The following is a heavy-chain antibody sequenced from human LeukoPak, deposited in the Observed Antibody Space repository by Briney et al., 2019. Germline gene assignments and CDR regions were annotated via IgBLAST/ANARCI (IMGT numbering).Heavy chain of an antibody. CDR1: GFTFSSYS. Sequence: GGSLRLSCAASGFTFSSYSMNWVRQAPGKGLEWVSSISSSSSYIYYADSVKGRFTISRDNAKNSLYLQMNSLRAEDTAVYYCARVKQLYSNYEGGFDYWGQGTLVTVSS. D-gene: IGHD4-11*01. V-gene: IGHV3-21*04. CDR3: ARVKQLYSNYEGGFDY. CDR2: ISSSSSYI. J-gene: IGHJ4*02.